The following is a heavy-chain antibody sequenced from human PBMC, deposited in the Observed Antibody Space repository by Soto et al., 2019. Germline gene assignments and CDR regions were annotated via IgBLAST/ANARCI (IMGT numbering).Heavy chain of an antibody. CDR3: ARTTAVAGTPEFDY. D-gene: IGHD6-19*01. Sequence: QVQLVESGGGVVQPGRSLRLSCAASGFTFSSFNIHWVRQAPGKGLEWVALISYEVTNTHYADSMKGRFTISRDNSKSTLYLQMDSLRAEDTAVYYCARTTAVAGTPEFDYWGQGTLVTVSS. CDR1: GFTFSSFN. CDR2: ISYEVTNT. J-gene: IGHJ4*02. V-gene: IGHV3-30-3*01.